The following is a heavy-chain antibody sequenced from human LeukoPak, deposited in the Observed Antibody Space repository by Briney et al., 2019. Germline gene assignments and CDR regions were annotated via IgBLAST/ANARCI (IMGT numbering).Heavy chain of an antibody. D-gene: IGHD1-26*01. CDR2: INPSGGST. CDR3: ARGGAEWELLPCNWFDP. J-gene: IGHJ5*02. Sequence: ASVKVSCKASGYTFTSYYMHWVRQAPGQGLEWMGIINPSGGSTSYAQKFQGRVTMTRDTSTSTVYMELSSLRSEDTAVYYCARGGAEWELLPCNWFDPWGQGTLVTVSS. V-gene: IGHV1-46*01. CDR1: GYTFTSYY.